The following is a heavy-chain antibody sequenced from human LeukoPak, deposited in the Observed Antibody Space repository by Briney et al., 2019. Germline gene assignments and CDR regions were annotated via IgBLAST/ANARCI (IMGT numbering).Heavy chain of an antibody. Sequence: PGGSLRLSCAASGFTFSDYYMSWIRQAPGKGLEWVSYISSSSSTIYYADSVKGRFTISRDNAKNSLYLQMNSLRAEDTAVYYCAKDDDSSGYYYPWGQGTLVTVSS. J-gene: IGHJ5*02. D-gene: IGHD3-22*01. CDR2: ISSSSSTI. V-gene: IGHV3-11*01. CDR1: GFTFSDYY. CDR3: AKDDDSSGYYYP.